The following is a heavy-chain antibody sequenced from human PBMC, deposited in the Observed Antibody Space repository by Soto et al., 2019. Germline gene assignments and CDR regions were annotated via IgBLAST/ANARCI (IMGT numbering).Heavy chain of an antibody. D-gene: IGHD3-10*01. CDR2: IIPILGIA. J-gene: IGHJ4*02. CDR3: ARDPGYYGSGSYPTPDDY. CDR1: GYTFTIYG. V-gene: IGHV1-69*04. Sequence: GASVKVSCKASGYTFTIYGISWVRQAPGQGLEWMGRIIPILGIANYAQKFQGRVTITADKSTSTAYMELSSLRSEDTAVYYCARDPGYYGSGSYPTPDDYWGQGTLVTVSS.